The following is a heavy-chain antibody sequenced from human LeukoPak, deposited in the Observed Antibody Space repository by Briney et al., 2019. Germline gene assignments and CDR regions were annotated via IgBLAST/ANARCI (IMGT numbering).Heavy chain of an antibody. J-gene: IGHJ4*02. CDR3: ARDTVAGTSFGIDY. V-gene: IGHV3-48*01. CDR2: ISSSSSTI. CDR1: GFTFSSYS. D-gene: IGHD6-19*01. Sequence: GGSLRLSCAASGFTFSSYSMNWVRQAPGKGLEWVSYISSSSSTIYYADSVKGRFTISRDNAKNSLYLQMNSLRVEDTAVYYCARDTVAGTSFGIDYWGQGTLVTVSS.